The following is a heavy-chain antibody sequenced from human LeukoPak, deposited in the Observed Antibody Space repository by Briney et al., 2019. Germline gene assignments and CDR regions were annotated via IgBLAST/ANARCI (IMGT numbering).Heavy chain of an antibody. CDR1: GGSFSGYY. Sequence: SETLSLTCAVYGGSFSGYYWSWIRQPPGKGLEWIGEINHSGSTNYNPSLKSRVTISVDRSKNQFSLKLSSVTAADTAVYYCARASLRSTFDYWGQGTLVTVSS. D-gene: IGHD4-17*01. CDR3: ARASLRSTFDY. CDR2: INHSGST. V-gene: IGHV4-34*01. J-gene: IGHJ4*02.